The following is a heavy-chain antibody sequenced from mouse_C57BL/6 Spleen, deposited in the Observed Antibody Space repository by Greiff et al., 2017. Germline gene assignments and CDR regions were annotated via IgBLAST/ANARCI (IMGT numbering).Heavy chain of an antibody. J-gene: IGHJ4*01. CDR2: INPNNGGT. CDR1: GYTFTSYW. D-gene: IGHD1-1*02. Sequence: QVQLQQPGAELVKPGASVKMSCKASGYTFTSYWITWVKQRPGQGLEWIGDINPNNGGTIYNQKFKGKATLTVDKSSSTAYMELRSLTSEDTAVYNCAESNYGPAMDYWGQGTSVTVSS. CDR3: AESNYGPAMDY. V-gene: IGHV1-55*01.